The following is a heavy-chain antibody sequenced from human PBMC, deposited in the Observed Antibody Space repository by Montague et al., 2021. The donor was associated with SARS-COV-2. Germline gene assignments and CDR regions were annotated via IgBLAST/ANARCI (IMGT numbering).Heavy chain of an antibody. Sequence: SETLSLTCAVYGGSFNSYYWSWFRQPPEKGLEWIGEIHHSGSTDYNPSLKSRVTISVDTSKNQFSLKVNSVTAADTATYYCARGTTMIIYWGQGTLVSVSS. CDR3: ARGTTMIIY. D-gene: IGHD3-22*01. V-gene: IGHV4-34*01. J-gene: IGHJ4*02. CDR2: IHHSGST. CDR1: GGSFNSYY.